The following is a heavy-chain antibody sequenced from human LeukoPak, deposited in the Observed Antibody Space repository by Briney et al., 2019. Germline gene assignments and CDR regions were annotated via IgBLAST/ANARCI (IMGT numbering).Heavy chain of an antibody. CDR3: ASRSGTYYHFDY. CDR2: IYPSGST. D-gene: IGHD3-10*01. CDR1: GGSISSGAYS. Sequence: PSETLSLTCSVSGGSISSGAYSWSWIRQPPGKGLEWIAFIYPSGSTYYNPSLQSPVTMSVDTSKNQFSLKLISVTAAHTAMYYCASRSGTYYHFDYWGRGTLVTVSS. J-gene: IGHJ4*02. V-gene: IGHV4-30-2*01.